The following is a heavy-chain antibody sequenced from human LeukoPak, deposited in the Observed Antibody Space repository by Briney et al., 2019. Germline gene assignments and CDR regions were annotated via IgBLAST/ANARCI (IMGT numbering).Heavy chain of an antibody. CDR2: ISGSGGST. J-gene: IGHJ4*02. CDR1: GFTFSSYA. D-gene: IGHD5-18*01. CDR3: ARDLAYSRLDY. V-gene: IGHV3-23*01. Sequence: GGSLRLSCAASGFTFSSYAMSWVRQAPGKGLEWVSAISGSGGSTYYADSVKGRFTISRDNAENSLYLQMNSLRVEDTAFYYCARDLAYSRLDYWGQGMLVTVSS.